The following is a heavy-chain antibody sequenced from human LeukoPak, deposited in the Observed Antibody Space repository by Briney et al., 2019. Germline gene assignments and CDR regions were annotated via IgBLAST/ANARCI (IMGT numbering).Heavy chain of an antibody. CDR2: ISYDGSNK. CDR3: ARVETAAGFAFDY. V-gene: IGHV3-30-3*01. Sequence: GGSLRLSCAASGFTFSSYAMHWVRQAPGKGLEWVAVISYDGSNKYYADSVKGRFTISRDNSKNTLYLQMNSLRADDTAVYYCARVETAAGFAFDYWGQGTLVTVSS. D-gene: IGHD6-13*01. CDR1: GFTFSSYA. J-gene: IGHJ4*02.